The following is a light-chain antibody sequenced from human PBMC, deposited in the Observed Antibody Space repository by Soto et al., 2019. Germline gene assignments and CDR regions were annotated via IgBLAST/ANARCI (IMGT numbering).Light chain of an antibody. CDR1: QTISSW. CDR3: QQFIDGWT. CDR2: KAS. J-gene: IGKJ1*01. V-gene: IGKV1-5*03. Sequence: DIQMTQSPSTLSGSVGDRVTITCRASQTISSWLAWYQQKPGKAPKLLIYKASRLESGVPSRFSGSGSGTEFTLTISGLQPDDFATYYCQQFIDGWTFGQGTKVDIK.